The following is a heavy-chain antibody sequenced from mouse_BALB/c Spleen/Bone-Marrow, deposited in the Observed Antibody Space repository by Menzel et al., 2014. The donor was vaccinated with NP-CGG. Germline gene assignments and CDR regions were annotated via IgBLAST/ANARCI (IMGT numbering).Heavy chain of an antibody. CDR3: ARAGWYDY. CDR2: FNPNNGGT. V-gene: IGHV1-22*01. J-gene: IGHJ2*01. Sequence: SGPELVKPGSSAKMSCKTSGYSFTDYTIHWVKQSHGKSLEWIGGFNPNNGGTNYNRKFKDKATLTVDKSSRTAYMEFRSLTFEDSAVYYCARAGWYDYWGQGTTLTVSS. D-gene: IGHD1-1*02. CDR1: GYSFTDYT.